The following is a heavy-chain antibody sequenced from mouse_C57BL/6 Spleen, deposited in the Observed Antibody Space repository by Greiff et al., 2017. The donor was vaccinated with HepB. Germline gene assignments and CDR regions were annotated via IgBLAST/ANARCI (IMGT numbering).Heavy chain of an antibody. V-gene: IGHV1-55*01. Sequence: QVQLQQPGAELVKPGASVKMSCKASGYTFTSYWITWVKQRPGQGLEWIGDIYPGSGSTNYNEKFKSKATLTVETSSSTAYMQLSSLTSEDSAVYYCARPPYYGSSHWYFDVWGTGTTVTVSS. CDR1: GYTFTSYW. CDR3: ARPPYYGSSHWYFDV. J-gene: IGHJ1*03. CDR2: IYPGSGST. D-gene: IGHD1-1*01.